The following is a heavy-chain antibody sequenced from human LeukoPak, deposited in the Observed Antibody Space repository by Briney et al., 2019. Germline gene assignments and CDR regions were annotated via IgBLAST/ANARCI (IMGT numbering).Heavy chain of an antibody. V-gene: IGHV4-38-2*01. Sequence: SETLSLTCAVSGYSISSGYYWGWIRQPPGKGLEWIGSIYHSGSTYYNPSLKSRVTISVDTSKNQFSLELSSVTAADTAVYYCARRIAAAGTNWFDPWGQGTLVTVSS. CDR3: ARRIAAAGTNWFDP. CDR1: GYSISSGYY. J-gene: IGHJ5*02. D-gene: IGHD6-13*01. CDR2: IYHSGST.